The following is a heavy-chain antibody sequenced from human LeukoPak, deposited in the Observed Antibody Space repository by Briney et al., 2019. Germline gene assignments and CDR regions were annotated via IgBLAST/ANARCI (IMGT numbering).Heavy chain of an antibody. CDR2: FDPEDGET. CDR1: GCTLTELS. Sequence: GASVKVSCKVSGCTLTELSMHWVRQAPGKGLEWMGGFDPEDGETIYAQKFQGRVTMTEDTSTDTAYMELSSLRSEDTAVYYCATPPALPVVTANKDDAFDIWGQGTMVTVSS. V-gene: IGHV1-24*01. J-gene: IGHJ3*02. D-gene: IGHD2-21*02. CDR3: ATPPALPVVTANKDDAFDI.